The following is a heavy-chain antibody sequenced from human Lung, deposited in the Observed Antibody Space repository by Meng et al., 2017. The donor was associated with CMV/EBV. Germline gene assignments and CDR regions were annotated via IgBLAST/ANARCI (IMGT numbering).Heavy chain of an antibody. Sequence: QVQLQESGPGLVKPSETLSLTCAVSGGSNSTYYWSWIRQPPGKGLEWIGNNYYSGSTNYNPSLASRVTISVDSSKNQFSLKLSSVTAADTAVYYCARHQNGGTYPLDYWGQGTLVTVSS. CDR2: NYYSGST. D-gene: IGHD3-16*02. J-gene: IGHJ4*02. V-gene: IGHV4-59*08. CDR1: GGSNSTYY. CDR3: ARHQNGGTYPLDY.